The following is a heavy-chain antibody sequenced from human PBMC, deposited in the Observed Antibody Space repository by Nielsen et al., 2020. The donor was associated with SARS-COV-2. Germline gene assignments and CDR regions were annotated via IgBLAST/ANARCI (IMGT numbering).Heavy chain of an antibody. V-gene: IGHV4-4*02. D-gene: IGHD3-9*01. CDR3: ARFRTRLTGYYTPYYYYGMDV. Sequence: SETLSLTCAVSGGSISSSNWWSWVRQPPGKGLEWIGEIYHSGSTNYNPSLKSRVTISVDKSKNQFSLKLSSVTAADTAVYYCARFRTRLTGYYTPYYYYGMDVWGQGTTVTVSS. J-gene: IGHJ6*02. CDR2: IYHSGST. CDR1: GGSISSSNW.